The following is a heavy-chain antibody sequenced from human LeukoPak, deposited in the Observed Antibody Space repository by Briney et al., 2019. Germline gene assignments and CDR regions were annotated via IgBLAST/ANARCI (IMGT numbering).Heavy chain of an antibody. D-gene: IGHD2-15*01. J-gene: IGHJ4*02. CDR1: GYTLTSYD. V-gene: IGHV1-8*03. CDR2: MNPNSGNT. Sequence: GASVKVSCKASGYTLTSYDINWVRQATGQGLEWMGWMNPNSGNTGYAQKFQGRVTITRNTSISTAYMELSSLRSEDTAVYSCARRIVGLDYWGQGTLVTVSS. CDR3: ARRIVGLDY.